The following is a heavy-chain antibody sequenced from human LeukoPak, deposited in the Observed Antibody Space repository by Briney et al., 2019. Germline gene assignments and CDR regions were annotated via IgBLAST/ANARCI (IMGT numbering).Heavy chain of an antibody. J-gene: IGHJ4*02. Sequence: SETLSLTCTVSGGSISSSSYYWGWIRQPPGKGLEWIGSIYYSGSTYYNPSLKSRVTISLDTSKNQFSLKLSSVTAADTAVYYCARERPSSSAKDYWGQGTLVTVSS. V-gene: IGHV4-39*07. CDR1: GGSISSSSYY. D-gene: IGHD6-6*01. CDR3: ARERPSSSAKDY. CDR2: IYYSGST.